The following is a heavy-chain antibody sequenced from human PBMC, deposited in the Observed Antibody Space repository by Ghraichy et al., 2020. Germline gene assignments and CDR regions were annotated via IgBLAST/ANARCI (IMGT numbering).Heavy chain of an antibody. CDR3: ARRGAYTMVRGVIMKGKVFYY. D-gene: IGHD3-10*01. Sequence: SETLSLTCAVYGGSFSGYYWSWIRQPPGKGLEWIGEINHSGSTNYNPSLKSRVTISVDTSKNQFSLKLSSVTAADTAVYYCARRGAYTMVRGVIMKGKVFYYGGQGTLVTVSS. CDR1: GGSFSGYY. J-gene: IGHJ4*02. CDR2: INHSGST. V-gene: IGHV4-34*01.